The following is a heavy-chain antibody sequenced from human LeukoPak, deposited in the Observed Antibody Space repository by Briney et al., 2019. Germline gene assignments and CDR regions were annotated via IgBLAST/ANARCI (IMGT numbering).Heavy chain of an antibody. CDR3: AKDRVGALLYFDS. CDR2: IRYDGSNK. V-gene: IGHV3-30*02. Sequence: GGSLRLSCAASGFTFSSYGMHWVRQAPGKGLEWVAFIRYDGSNKYYADSVKGRFTISRDNSKNTLYLQMNSLRAEDTAVYYCAKDRVGALLYFDSWGQGILVTVSS. J-gene: IGHJ4*02. CDR1: GFTFSSYG. D-gene: IGHD1-26*01.